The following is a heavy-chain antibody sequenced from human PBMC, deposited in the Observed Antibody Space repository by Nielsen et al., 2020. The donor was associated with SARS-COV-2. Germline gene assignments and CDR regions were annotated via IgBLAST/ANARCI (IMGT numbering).Heavy chain of an antibody. CDR2: FDPEDGET. CDR1: GYALTELS. V-gene: IGHV1-24*01. CDR3: ATARQWPYHGIWFDP. Sequence: ASVKVSCKVSGYALTELSMHWVRQAPGKGLEWMGGFDPEDGETIYAQKFQGRVTMTEDTSTDTAYMELSSLRSEDTAVYYCATARQWPYHGIWFDPWGQGTLVTVSS. J-gene: IGHJ5*02. D-gene: IGHD6-19*01.